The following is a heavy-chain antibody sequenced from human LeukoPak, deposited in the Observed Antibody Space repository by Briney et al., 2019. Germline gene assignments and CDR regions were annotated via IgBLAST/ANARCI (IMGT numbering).Heavy chain of an antibody. CDR3: ARDRGSGGIDY. CDR2: IYYSGYT. V-gene: IGHV4-59*11. CDR1: GGSISSHY. D-gene: IGHD3-10*01. J-gene: IGHJ4*02. Sequence: PSETLSLTXTLSGGSISSHYWSWIRQPPGKGLEWIGYIYYSGYTNYNPSLKSRVTISVDTSKNQFSLKLSSVTAADTAVYYCARDRGSGGIDYWGQGTLVTVSS.